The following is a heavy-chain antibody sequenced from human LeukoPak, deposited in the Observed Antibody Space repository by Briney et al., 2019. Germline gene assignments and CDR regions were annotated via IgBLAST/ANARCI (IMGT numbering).Heavy chain of an antibody. CDR1: GFTFDDYA. J-gene: IGHJ3*02. Sequence: GGSLRLSCAASGFTFDDYAMHCVRQAPGKGLEWVSLISGDGGSTYYADSVKGRFTISRDNSKNSLYLQMNSLRTEDTALYYCAKDRVVAAAVDDAFDIWGQGTMVTVSS. D-gene: IGHD2-15*01. CDR2: ISGDGGST. V-gene: IGHV3-43*02. CDR3: AKDRVVAAAVDDAFDI.